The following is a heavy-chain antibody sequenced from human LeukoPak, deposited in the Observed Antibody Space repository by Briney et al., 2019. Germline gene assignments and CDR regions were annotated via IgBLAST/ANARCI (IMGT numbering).Heavy chain of an antibody. CDR1: GYTFTSYG. Sequence: ASVKVSCKASGYTFTSYGITWVRQAPGQGLEWMGWVSAYNGNTNYAQKVQGRVTMTRDTSISTAYMELSRLRSDDTAVYYCARDTADWAAAALFDYWGQGTLVTVSS. CDR3: ARDTADWAAAALFDY. CDR2: VSAYNGNT. D-gene: IGHD6-13*01. V-gene: IGHV1-18*01. J-gene: IGHJ4*02.